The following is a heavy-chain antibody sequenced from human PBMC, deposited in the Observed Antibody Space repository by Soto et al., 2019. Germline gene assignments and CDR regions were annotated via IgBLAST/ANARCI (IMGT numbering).Heavy chain of an antibody. D-gene: IGHD3-10*01. CDR1: GGTFSSYA. V-gene: IGHV1-69*12. J-gene: IGHJ5*02. Sequence: QVQLVQSGAAVKKPGSSVKVSCKASGGTFSSYAISWERQAPGQGLEWMGGIIPIFGTANYAQKFQGRVTITADESTSTSYMELSSLRSEDTAVYYCARDHGEGITQNWFDPGCQGTLVTVSS. CDR2: IIPIFGTA. CDR3: ARDHGEGITQNWFDP.